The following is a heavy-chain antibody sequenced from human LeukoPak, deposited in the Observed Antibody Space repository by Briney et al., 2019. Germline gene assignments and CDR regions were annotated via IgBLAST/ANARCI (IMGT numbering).Heavy chain of an antibody. J-gene: IGHJ3*02. CDR1: GGSFSGYY. Sequence: KPSETLSLTCAVYGGSFSGYYWSWIRQPPGKGLEWIGEINHSGSTNYNPSLKSRVTISVDTSKNQSSLKLSSVTAADTAVYYCAREGSIAVAHDAFDIWGQGTMVTVSS. CDR3: AREGSIAVAHDAFDI. D-gene: IGHD6-19*01. CDR2: INHSGST. V-gene: IGHV4-34*01.